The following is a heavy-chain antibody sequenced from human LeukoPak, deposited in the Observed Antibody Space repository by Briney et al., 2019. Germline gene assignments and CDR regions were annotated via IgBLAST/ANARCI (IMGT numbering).Heavy chain of an antibody. Sequence: GRSLRLSSAASGFSLSNYWMNWVRQAPGKGLEWVASIKPDGSEKYYVDSLRGRFTISRDDARNSLYLQMNSLRAEDTAVYYCAEGGYWGQGTLVTVSS. V-gene: IGHV3-7*01. CDR3: AEGGY. CDR1: GFSLSNYW. J-gene: IGHJ4*02. CDR2: IKPDGSEK.